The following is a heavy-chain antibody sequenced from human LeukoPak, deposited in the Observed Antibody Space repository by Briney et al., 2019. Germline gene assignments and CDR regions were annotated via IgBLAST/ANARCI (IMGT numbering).Heavy chain of an antibody. J-gene: IGHJ1*01. V-gene: IGHV3-23*01. CDR3: AKVPTAQLLYLVYFQH. D-gene: IGHD2-2*02. CDR1: GFTFSSYA. Sequence: GGSLRLSCAASGFTFSSYAMSWVRQAPGKGLEWVSAISGSGGSTYYADSVKGRFTISRDNSKNTLYLQMNSLRAEDTAVYYCAKVPTAQLLYLVYFQHWGQGTLVTVSS. CDR2: ISGSGGST.